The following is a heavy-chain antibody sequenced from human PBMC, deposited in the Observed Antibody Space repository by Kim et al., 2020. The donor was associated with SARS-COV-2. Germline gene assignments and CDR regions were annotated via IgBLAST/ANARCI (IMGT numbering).Heavy chain of an antibody. D-gene: IGHD1-7*01. CDR3: ARGPNYRPFDY. V-gene: IGHV3-48*03. Sequence: YHAESGRGRITLSHDNDKNSLYMQMNSLRAEDTAVYYCARGPNYRPFDYWGQGTLVTVSS. J-gene: IGHJ4*02.